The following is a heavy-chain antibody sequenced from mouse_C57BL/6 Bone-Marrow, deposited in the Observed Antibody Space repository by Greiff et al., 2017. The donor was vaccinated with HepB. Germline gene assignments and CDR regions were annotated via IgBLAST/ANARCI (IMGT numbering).Heavy chain of an antibody. Sequence: EVQRVESGEGLVMPGGSLKLSCAASGFTFSSYAMSWVRQTPEKRLEWVAYISSGGDYIYYADTVKGRFTISRDNARNTLYLQMSSLKSEDTAMYYCTRGGPTVVAFDYWGQGTTLTVSS. CDR2: ISSGGDYI. V-gene: IGHV5-9-1*02. CDR3: TRGGPTVVAFDY. D-gene: IGHD1-1*01. J-gene: IGHJ2*01. CDR1: GFTFSSYA.